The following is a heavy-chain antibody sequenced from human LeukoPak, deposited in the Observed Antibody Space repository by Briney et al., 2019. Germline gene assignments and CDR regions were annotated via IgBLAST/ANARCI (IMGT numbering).Heavy chain of an antibody. CDR3: AKAPLRFLDHYYYIDV. CDR1: GFPFTNYA. J-gene: IGHJ6*03. CDR2: LSGSGSST. V-gene: IGHV3-23*01. D-gene: IGHD4-17*01. Sequence: GGSLRLSCAPSGFPFTNYAMSWVRQAPGKGLEWVSALSGSGSSTYYADSVKGRFTISRDTSNNTLYLQMSSLRVEDTALYYCAKAPLRFLDHYYYIDVWGKGTTVTV.